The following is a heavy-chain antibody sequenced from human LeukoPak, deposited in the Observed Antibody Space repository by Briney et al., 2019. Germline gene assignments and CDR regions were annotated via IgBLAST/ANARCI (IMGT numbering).Heavy chain of an antibody. D-gene: IGHD3-10*01. CDR2: IYYSGST. Sequence: SETLSLTCTVSGGSISSYYWSWIRQPPGKGLEWIGYIYYSGSTNYNPSLKSRVTISVDTSENQFSLKLSSVTAAITAVYYCARLTGSRIDYWGQGTLVTVSS. J-gene: IGHJ4*02. V-gene: IGHV4-59*08. CDR3: ARLTGSRIDY. CDR1: GGSISSYY.